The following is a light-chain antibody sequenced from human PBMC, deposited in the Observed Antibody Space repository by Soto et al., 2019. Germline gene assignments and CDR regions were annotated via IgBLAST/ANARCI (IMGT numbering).Light chain of an antibody. CDR1: QGVSSGH. J-gene: IGKJ1*01. V-gene: IGKV3-15*01. Sequence: DIVLTQSPGTLSLSPGERASLSCRASQGVSSGHLAWYQQKPGQAPRLLIYGASTRATDMPGRFSGRGSGTEFTLTISSLQSEDYAVYYCQQYRNWPRTFGQGTKVDIK. CDR3: QQYRNWPRT. CDR2: GAS.